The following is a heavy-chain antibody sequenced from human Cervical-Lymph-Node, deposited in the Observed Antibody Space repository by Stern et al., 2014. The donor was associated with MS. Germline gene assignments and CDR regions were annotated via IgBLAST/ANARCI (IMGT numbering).Heavy chain of an antibody. CDR1: GGTFSNYT. J-gene: IGHJ4*02. CDR3: ARYSG. V-gene: IGHV1-69*01. CDR2: ILPIFGTT. Sequence: VQLVESGAEVKKPGSSVKVSCKASGGTFSNYTISWVRQAPGQGLDWRGEILPIFGTTTYAQKFQGRVTITADESTSTAYMELSSLRSDDTAVYYCARYSGWGQGTLVTVSS. D-gene: IGHD2-21*01.